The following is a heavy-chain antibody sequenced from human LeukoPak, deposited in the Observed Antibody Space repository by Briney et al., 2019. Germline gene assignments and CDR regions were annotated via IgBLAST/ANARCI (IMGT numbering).Heavy chain of an antibody. D-gene: IGHD2-21*02. Sequence: GRSLRLSCAASGFTFSSYGMHWVRHAPGKGLEGVAVVSHDGSNKYYADSVKGRFSISRDNSKNTLYLQMNSLSAGDTAIYYCAKDRPKYCGGDCSIFDYWGQGTLVTVSS. CDR1: GFTFSSYG. CDR3: AKDRPKYCGGDCSIFDY. J-gene: IGHJ4*02. CDR2: VSHDGSNK. V-gene: IGHV3-30*18.